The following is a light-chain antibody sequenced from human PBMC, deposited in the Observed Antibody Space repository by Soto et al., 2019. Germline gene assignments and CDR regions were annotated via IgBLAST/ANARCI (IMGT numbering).Light chain of an antibody. CDR1: QSIRSW. CDR3: QHYNDYSRI. Sequence: DIQMTQSPSTLSASIGDRVTIPCRASQSIRSWLAWYQQKPWTAPKLLIYMASNLQSGVPSRFSGSGSGTEFTLTVSSLQPDDFATYYCQHYNDYSRIFGQGTKVEIK. J-gene: IGKJ1*01. CDR2: MAS. V-gene: IGKV1-5*03.